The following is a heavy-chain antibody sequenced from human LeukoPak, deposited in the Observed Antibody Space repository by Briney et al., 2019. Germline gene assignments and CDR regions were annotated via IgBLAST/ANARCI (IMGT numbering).Heavy chain of an antibody. Sequence: PGGSLRLSCAASGFTFSSYSMNWVRQAPGKGLEWVSSISSSSSYIYYADSVKGRFTISRDNAKNSLYLQMNSLRAEDTAVYYCARDPRTYYYESTVFFDLWGRGTLVTVSS. CDR2: ISSSSSYI. CDR3: ARDPRTYYYESTVFFDL. J-gene: IGHJ2*01. V-gene: IGHV3-21*01. CDR1: GFTFSSYS. D-gene: IGHD3-22*01.